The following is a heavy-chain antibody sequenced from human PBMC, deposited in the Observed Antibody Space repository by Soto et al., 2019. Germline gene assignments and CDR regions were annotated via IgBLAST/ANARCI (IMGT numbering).Heavy chain of an antibody. CDR2: ISYDGSNK. CDR1: GFTFSSYG. V-gene: IGHV3-30*18. J-gene: IGHJ4*02. D-gene: IGHD6-25*01. CDR3: AKAGYSSAFDY. Sequence: QVQLVESGGGVVQPGRSPRLSCAASGFTFSSYGMHWVRQAPGKGLEWVAVISYDGSNKYYADSVKGRFTISRDNSKNTLYLQMNSLRAEDTAVYYCAKAGYSSAFDYWGQGTLVTVSS.